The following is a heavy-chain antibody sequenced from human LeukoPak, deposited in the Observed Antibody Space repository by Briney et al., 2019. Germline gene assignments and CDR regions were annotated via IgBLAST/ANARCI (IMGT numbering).Heavy chain of an antibody. D-gene: IGHD5-12*01. CDR3: ARADSTVDIVATIKD. CDR1: GGTFSSYA. V-gene: IGHV1-69*05. CDR2: IIPIFGTA. J-gene: IGHJ4*02. Sequence: SVKVSCKASGGTFSSYAISWVRQAPGQGLEWMGGIIPIFGTANYAQKFQGRVTITTDESTSTAYMEQSSLRSEDTAVYYCARADSTVDIVATIKDWGQGTLVTVSS.